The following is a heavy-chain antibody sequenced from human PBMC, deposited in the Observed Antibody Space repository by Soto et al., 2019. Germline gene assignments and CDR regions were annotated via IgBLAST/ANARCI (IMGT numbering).Heavy chain of an antibody. V-gene: IGHV4-28*01. CDR1: GYSISSSNW. D-gene: IGHD6-19*01. CDR3: ARNRYSSGGYESDL. CDR2: IYYSGST. J-gene: IGHJ2*01. Sequence: QVQLQESGPGLVKPSDTLSLTCAVSGYSISSSNWWGWIRQPPGKGLEWIGYIYYSGSTYYNPSLKSRVTMSVDTSKSQFSLKLSSVTAVDTAVYYCARNRYSSGGYESDLWGRGTLVTVSS.